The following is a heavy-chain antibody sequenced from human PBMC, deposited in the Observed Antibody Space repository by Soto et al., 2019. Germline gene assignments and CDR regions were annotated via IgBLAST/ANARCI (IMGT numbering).Heavy chain of an antibody. CDR3: ARDRGVDTAMVTDY. J-gene: IGHJ4*02. D-gene: IGHD5-18*01. V-gene: IGHV4-30-2*01. Sequence: SETLSLTCAVSGGYISSGGYSWNCIRQPPGKGLEWIGYIYHSVSTYYNPSLKSRVTISVDTSKNQFSLKLSSVTAADTAVYYCARDRGVDTAMVTDYWGQGTLVTVSS. CDR1: GGYISSGGYS. CDR2: IYHSVST.